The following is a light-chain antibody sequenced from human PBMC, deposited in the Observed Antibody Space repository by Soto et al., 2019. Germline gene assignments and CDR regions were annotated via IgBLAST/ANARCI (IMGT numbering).Light chain of an antibody. V-gene: IGKV1-9*01. CDR3: QQLNTFPPFFT. J-gene: IGKJ3*01. CDR2: VAS. CDR1: QAISSH. Sequence: IQLTQSPSSLSASVADRVTITCRASQAISSHLAWYQQKPGKAPKLLVXVASTLRPGGASRFSGSGSGTEFTLTISSLQPEDFATYFCQQLNTFPPFFTFGPGTKVDIK.